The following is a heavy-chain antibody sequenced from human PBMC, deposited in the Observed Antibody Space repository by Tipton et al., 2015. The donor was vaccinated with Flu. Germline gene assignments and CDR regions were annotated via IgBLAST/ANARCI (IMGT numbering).Heavy chain of an antibody. Sequence: GLVKPSQTLSLTCAISGDSVSSNSAAWNWIRQSPSRGLEWLGRTYYRSKWYNDYAVPVKSRITINPDTSKNQFSLQLNSVTPEDTAVYYCARADYGSGSYGNYYYGMDVWGQGTTVTVSS. CDR3: ARADYGSGSYGNYYYGMDV. D-gene: IGHD3-10*01. CDR1: GDSVSSNSAA. CDR2: TYYRSKWYN. J-gene: IGHJ6*02. V-gene: IGHV6-1*01.